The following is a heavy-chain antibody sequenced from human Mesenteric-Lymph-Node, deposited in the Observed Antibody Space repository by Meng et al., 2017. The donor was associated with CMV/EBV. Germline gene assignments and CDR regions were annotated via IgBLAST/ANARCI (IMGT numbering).Heavy chain of an antibody. CDR3: ARGSILRFVGY. CDR2: INHSGST. Sequence: GSLRLSCAVYGGSFSGYYWSWIRQPPGKGLEWIGEINHSGSTNYNPSLKSRVTISVDTSKNQFSLKLSSVTAADTAVYYCARGSILRFVGYWGRGTLVTVSS. D-gene: IGHD3-3*01. J-gene: IGHJ4*02. CDR1: GGSFSGYY. V-gene: IGHV4-34*01.